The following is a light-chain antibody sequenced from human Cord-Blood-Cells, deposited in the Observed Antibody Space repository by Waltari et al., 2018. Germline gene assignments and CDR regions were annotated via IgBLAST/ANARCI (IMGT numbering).Light chain of an antibody. Sequence: SALTQPASVSGSPGQSITISCTGTSSDVGRYNLVSCYQQHPCKAPKLMIYACSKRPSGVSNRFSGSKSGNTASLTIFGLQAEDEADYYCCSYAGSSTFVVFGGVTKLTVL. CDR3: CSYAGSSTFVV. CDR1: SSDVGRYNL. V-gene: IGLV2-23*03. J-gene: IGLJ2*01. CDR2: ACS.